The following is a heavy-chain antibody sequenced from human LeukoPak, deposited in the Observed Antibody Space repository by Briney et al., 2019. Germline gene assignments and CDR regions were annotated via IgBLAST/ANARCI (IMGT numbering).Heavy chain of an antibody. CDR3: ARDIVVVTATNYYYYMDV. J-gene: IGHJ6*03. Sequence: SETLSLTCTVSGGSISSYYWSWIRQPPGKGLEWIGYIYYSGSTNYNPSLKSRVTMSVDTSKNQFSLKLSSVTAADTAVYYCARDIVVVTATNYYYYMDVWGKGTTVTISS. CDR2: IYYSGST. CDR1: GGSISSYY. D-gene: IGHD2-21*02. V-gene: IGHV4-59*12.